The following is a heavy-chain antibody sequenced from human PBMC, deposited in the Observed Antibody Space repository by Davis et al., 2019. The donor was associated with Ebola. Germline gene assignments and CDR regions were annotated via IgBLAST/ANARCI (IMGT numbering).Heavy chain of an antibody. D-gene: IGHD3-16*01. V-gene: IGHV4-34*01. CDR2: INHSGST. J-gene: IGHJ5*02. CDR3: ARDRLGGFLWFHP. CDR1: GGSFSGYY. Sequence: SETLSLTCAVYGGSFSGYYWSWIRQPPGKGLEWIGEINHSGSTNYNPSLKSRVTISVDTSKNQFSLKLSSVTAADTAVYYCARDRLGGFLWFHPWGQGTLVTVSS.